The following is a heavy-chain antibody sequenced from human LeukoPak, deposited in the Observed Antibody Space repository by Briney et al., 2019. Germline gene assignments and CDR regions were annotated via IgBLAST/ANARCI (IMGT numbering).Heavy chain of an antibody. D-gene: IGHD4-17*01. Sequence: GGSLRLSCAACGFKFSSYEMNWVRQAPGKGLEWLSYISSTGSTIYYADSVKGRLTISRDNAKNSLYLLLNSLRDEDTAVYYCARDQDYGTTTPLDYWGQGTLVTVSA. V-gene: IGHV3-48*03. J-gene: IGHJ4*02. CDR3: ARDQDYGTTTPLDY. CDR2: ISSTGSTI. CDR1: GFKFSSYE.